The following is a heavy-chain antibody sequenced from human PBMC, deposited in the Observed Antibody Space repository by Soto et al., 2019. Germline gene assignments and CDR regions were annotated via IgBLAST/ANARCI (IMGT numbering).Heavy chain of an antibody. Sequence: EVQLVESGGGLVQPGRSLRLSCAASGFTFDDYAMHWVRQAPGKGLEWVSGISWNSGSIGYADSVKGRFTISRDNAKNSLYLQMNSLRAEDTALYYCVGGGTESYWGQGTLVTVSS. J-gene: IGHJ4*02. D-gene: IGHD2-15*01. CDR1: GFTFDDYA. CDR3: VGGGTESY. CDR2: ISWNSGSI. V-gene: IGHV3-9*01.